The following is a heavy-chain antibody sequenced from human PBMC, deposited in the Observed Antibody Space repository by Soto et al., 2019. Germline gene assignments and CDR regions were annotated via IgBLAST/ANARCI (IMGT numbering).Heavy chain of an antibody. D-gene: IGHD5-12*01. V-gene: IGHV1-18*03. Sequence: QIQLVQSGGEVKKPGASVKVSCKTSGYIFTRYGITWVRQAPGQGLEWMGWISAKNGNTNSGQKFQGRVSMTTDTSTSTAYMELRSLRSDDMAVYYCARDVDIGTRPTGDWFDSWGQGTLVTVSS. J-gene: IGHJ5*01. CDR1: GYIFTRYG. CDR3: ARDVDIGTRPTGDWFDS. CDR2: ISAKNGNT.